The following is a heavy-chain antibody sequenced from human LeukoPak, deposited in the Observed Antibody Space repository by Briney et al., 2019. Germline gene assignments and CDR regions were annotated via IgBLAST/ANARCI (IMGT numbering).Heavy chain of an antibody. CDR1: GGSISSYY. V-gene: IGHV4-59*01. J-gene: IGHJ3*02. CDR2: VYYSGST. CDR3: ARDYGLGAFDI. D-gene: IGHD3-10*01. Sequence: SETLSLTCTVSGGSISSYYWSWIRQPPGKGLEWIGYVYYSGSTNYNPSLKSRVTISVDTSKNQFSLKLSSVTAADTAVYYCARDYGLGAFDIWGQGTMVTVSS.